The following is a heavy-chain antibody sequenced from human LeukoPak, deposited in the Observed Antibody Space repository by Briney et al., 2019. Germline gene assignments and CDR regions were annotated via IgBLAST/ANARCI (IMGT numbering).Heavy chain of an antibody. J-gene: IGHJ6*02. CDR1: GFTFSSYA. CDR3: ARVRQLVKLYYYYGMDV. D-gene: IGHD6-6*01. V-gene: IGHV3-30*04. CDR2: ISYDGSNK. Sequence: GGSLRLSCAASGFTFSSYAMHWVRQAPGKGLEWVAVISYDGSNKYYADSVKGRFTISRDNSKNTLYLQMNSLRAEDTAVYYCARVRQLVKLYYYYGMDVWGQGTTVTVSS.